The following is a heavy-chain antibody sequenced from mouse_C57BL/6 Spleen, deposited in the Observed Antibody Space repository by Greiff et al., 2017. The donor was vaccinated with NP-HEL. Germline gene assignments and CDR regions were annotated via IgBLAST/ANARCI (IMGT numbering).Heavy chain of an antibody. CDR1: GYTFTSYW. CDR2: IYPGSGST. D-gene: IGHD1-1*01. CDR3: ARNRDSSHYFDY. Sequence: QVQLKQPGAELVKPGASVKMSCKASGYTFTSYWITWVKQRPGQGLEWIGDIYPGSGSTNYNEKFKSKATLTVDTSSSTAYMQLSSLTSEDSAVYYCARNRDSSHYFDYWGQGTTLTVSS. J-gene: IGHJ2*01. V-gene: IGHV1-55*01.